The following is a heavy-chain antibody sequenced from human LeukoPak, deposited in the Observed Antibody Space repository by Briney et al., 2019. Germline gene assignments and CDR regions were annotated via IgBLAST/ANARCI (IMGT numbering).Heavy chain of an antibody. D-gene: IGHD5-18*01. V-gene: IGHV3-7*01. CDR3: ARVWDGYSGEDY. CDR1: GFAFNTFW. Sequence: PGGSLRLSCAASGFAFNTFWMSWVRQAPGKGLEWVANIKQDGSEKYYVESVKGRFTISRDNAKNSLHLQMNSLRVDDTAVYYCARVWDGYSGEDYWGQGTLVTVSS. CDR2: IKQDGSEK. J-gene: IGHJ4*02.